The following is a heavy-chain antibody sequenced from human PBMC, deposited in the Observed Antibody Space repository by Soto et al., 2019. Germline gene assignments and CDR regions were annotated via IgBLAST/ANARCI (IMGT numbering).Heavy chain of an antibody. Sequence: GGSLRLSCAASGFTFSSYGMHWVRQAPGKGLEWVAVISYDGSNKYYADSVKGRFTISRDNSKNTLYLQMNSLRAEDTAVYYCARQWLDFDYWGQGTLVTVSS. J-gene: IGHJ4*02. V-gene: IGHV3-30*03. D-gene: IGHD6-19*01. CDR2: ISYDGSNK. CDR1: GFTFSSYG. CDR3: ARQWLDFDY.